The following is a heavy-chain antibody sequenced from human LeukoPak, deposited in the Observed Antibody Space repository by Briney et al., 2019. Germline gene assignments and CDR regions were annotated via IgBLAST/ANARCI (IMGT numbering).Heavy chain of an antibody. V-gene: IGHV6-1*01. CDR1: GDRVSSSSGA. CDR3: ARGVRGTTASFDS. Sequence: SQNLSLTCAISGDRVSSSSGAWNWIRQSPSRGLEWLGRTYYRSKWYNDYAVSVTSRLTINPDTSKNQFSLHLNSVTPEDTAVYYCARGVRGTTASFDSWGQGTLVTVSS. D-gene: IGHD1-1*01. CDR2: TYYRSKWYN. J-gene: IGHJ4*02.